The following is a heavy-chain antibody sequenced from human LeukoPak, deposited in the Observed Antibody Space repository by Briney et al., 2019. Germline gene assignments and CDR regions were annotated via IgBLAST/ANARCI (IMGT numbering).Heavy chain of an antibody. D-gene: IGHD3-10*01. J-gene: IGHJ4*02. V-gene: IGHV4-31*11. CDR3: AREGYYGSGSTFDY. CDR1: GGSFSGYY. CDR2: IYYSGST. Sequence: SETLSLTCAVYGGSFSGYYWSWIRQHPGKGLEWIGYIYYSGSTYYNPSLKSRVTISVDTSKNQFSLKLSSVTAADTAVYYCAREGYYGSGSTFDYWGQGTLVTVPS.